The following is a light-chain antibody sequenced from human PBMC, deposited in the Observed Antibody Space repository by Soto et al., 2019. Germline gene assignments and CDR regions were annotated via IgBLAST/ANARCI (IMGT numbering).Light chain of an antibody. CDR2: DAS. V-gene: IGKV3D-20*02. J-gene: IGKJ5*01. CDR3: QQRSNWPLT. Sequence: IVLTQSPGILSLSPGERATLSCRASQSVSSSYLAWYQQKPGQAPRLLIYDASNRATGIPARFSGSGSGTDFTLTISSLEPEDFAVYYCQQRSNWPLTFGQGTRLEIK. CDR1: QSVSSSY.